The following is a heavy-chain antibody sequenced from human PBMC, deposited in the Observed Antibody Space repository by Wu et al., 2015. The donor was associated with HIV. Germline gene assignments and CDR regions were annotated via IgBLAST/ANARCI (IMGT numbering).Heavy chain of an antibody. CDR1: GYTFSGHY. CDR3: ARDRRDDYSNYRDY. CDR2: INPNSGGT. J-gene: IGHJ4*02. V-gene: IGHV1-2*02. D-gene: IGHD4-11*01. Sequence: QVHLVQSGAEVKKPGASVKVSCNTSGYTFSGHYMHWVRQAPGQGLEWMGWINPNSGGTNYAQKFQGRVTMTRDTSISTAYMELSRLRSDDTAVYYCARDRRDDYSNYRDYWGQGTLVTVSS.